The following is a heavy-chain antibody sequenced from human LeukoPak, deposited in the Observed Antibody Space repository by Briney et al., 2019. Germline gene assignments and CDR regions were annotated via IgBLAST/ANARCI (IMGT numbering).Heavy chain of an antibody. J-gene: IGHJ4*02. V-gene: IGHV3-74*01. CDR3: ARDGAAAGTDYFDY. D-gene: IGHD6-13*01. CDR2: INKDGSST. Sequence: GGSLRLSCAASGFTFSSYWMHWVRQAPGKGLVWVSRINKDGSSTSYADSVEGRFTISRDNTKNTLFLQMNSLRAEDTAVYYCARDGAAAGTDYFDYWGQGTLVTVSS. CDR1: GFTFSSYW.